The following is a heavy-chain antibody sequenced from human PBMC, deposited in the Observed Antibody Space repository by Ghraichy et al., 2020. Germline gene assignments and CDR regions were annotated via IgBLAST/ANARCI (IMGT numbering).Heavy chain of an antibody. D-gene: IGHD3-22*01. CDR1: GFSLSTSGMR. J-gene: IGHJ4*02. V-gene: IGHV2-70*04. CDR2: IDWDDEK. Sequence: SGPTLVKPTQTLTLTCTFSGFSLSTSGMRVTWIRQPPGKALEWLARIDWDDEKLYSTSLRTRLTISKDTSKNQVVLTMTNMDPVDTATYYCARWYYDITGLYYYFDFWGQGTQVTVSS. CDR3: ARWYYDITGLYYYFDF.